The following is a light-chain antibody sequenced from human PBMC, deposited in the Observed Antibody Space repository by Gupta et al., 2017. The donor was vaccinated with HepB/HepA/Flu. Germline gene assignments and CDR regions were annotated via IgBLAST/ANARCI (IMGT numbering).Light chain of an antibody. Sequence: QSALPQPASVSGSPGQSTPISCTGTSSDVGGYNYVSWYQQHPGKAPKLMIYDVSNRPSGVSNRFSGSKSGSTAALTISGLQAEDEADYYCSSYTSSSTLCVVFGGGTKLNVL. CDR1: SSDVGGYNY. CDR3: SSYTSSSTLCVV. J-gene: IGLJ2*01. CDR2: DVS. V-gene: IGLV2-14*03.